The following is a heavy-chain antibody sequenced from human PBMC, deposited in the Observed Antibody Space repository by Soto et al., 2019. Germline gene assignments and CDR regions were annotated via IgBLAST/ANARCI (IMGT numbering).Heavy chain of an antibody. CDR2: IKSKTDGGTT. Sequence: GGSLRLSCAASGFTFSNAWMNWVRQAPGKGLEWVGRIKSKTDGGTTDYAAPVKGRFTISRDDSKNTLYLQMNSLKTEDTAVYYCTTQTYYYDSSGYYGYYYGMDVWGQGTTVTVSS. V-gene: IGHV3-15*07. CDR1: GFTFSNAW. D-gene: IGHD3-22*01. J-gene: IGHJ6*02. CDR3: TTQTYYYDSSGYYGYYYGMDV.